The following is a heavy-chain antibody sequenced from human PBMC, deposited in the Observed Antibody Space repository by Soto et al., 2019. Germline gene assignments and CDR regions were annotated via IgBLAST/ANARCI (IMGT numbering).Heavy chain of an antibody. CDR1: GFTFSSYA. Sequence: QVQLVESGGGVVQPGRSLRLSCAASGFTFSSYAMHWVRQAPGKGLEWVAVISYDGSNKYYADSVKGRFTISRDNSKNTLYLQMNSLRAKETAVYYCARYKSWAYCGGDCYPFDYWGQGTLVTVSS. J-gene: IGHJ4*02. D-gene: IGHD2-21*02. CDR3: ARYKSWAYCGGDCYPFDY. V-gene: IGHV3-30-3*01. CDR2: ISYDGSNK.